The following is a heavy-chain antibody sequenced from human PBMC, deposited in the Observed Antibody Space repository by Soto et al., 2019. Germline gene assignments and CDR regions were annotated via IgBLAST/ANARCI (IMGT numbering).Heavy chain of an antibody. CDR2: VYFSGNT. V-gene: IGHV4-59*01. D-gene: IGHD6-25*01. CDR3: GSVRPSGYVLS. Sequence: KTSETLSLTCTVSGGSLSSYYWTWIRQSPGKGLEWIGYVYFSGNTNYNPSLKSRVTISIDTSKNQFSLRLASVTAADTAFYYCGSVRPSGYVLSWGQGT. J-gene: IGHJ5*02. CDR1: GGSLSSYY.